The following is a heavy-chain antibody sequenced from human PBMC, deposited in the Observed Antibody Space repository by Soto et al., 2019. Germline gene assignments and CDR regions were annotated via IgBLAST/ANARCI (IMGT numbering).Heavy chain of an antibody. CDR2: INAGNGNT. V-gene: IGHV1-3*01. J-gene: IGHJ4*02. CDR1: GYTFTGYY. D-gene: IGHD1-1*01. CDR3: ARGRWTQTTADYYLDY. Sequence: GASVKVSCKASGYTFTGYYMHWVRQAPGQRLEWMGWINAGNGNTKYSQKFQGRVTITRDTSASTAYMELSSLRSEDTAVYYCARGRWTQTTADYYLDYWGQGTLVTVSS.